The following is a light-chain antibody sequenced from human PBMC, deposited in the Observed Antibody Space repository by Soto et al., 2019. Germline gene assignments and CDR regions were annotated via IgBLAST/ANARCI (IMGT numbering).Light chain of an antibody. CDR3: QQYNAWPIT. V-gene: IGKV3-15*01. CDR2: GAS. CDR1: QSVSSN. Sequence: EIVMTQSPATLSVSPGDRATLSCRAGQSVSSNLAWYQQKPGQAPRLLIYGASTRATGIPARFSGSGSGTEFTLTISSLQSEDFAVYYCQQYNAWPITFGQGTRLDIK. J-gene: IGKJ5*01.